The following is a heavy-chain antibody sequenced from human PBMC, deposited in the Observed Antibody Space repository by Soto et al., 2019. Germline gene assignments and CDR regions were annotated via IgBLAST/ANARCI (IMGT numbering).Heavy chain of an antibody. J-gene: IGHJ6*02. CDR3: ARGHPNYYGMDV. CDR2: IIPILGIA. CDR1: GGTFSSYT. Sequence: QVQLVQSGAEVKKPGSSVKVSCKASGGTFSSYTISWVRQAPGQGLEWMGRIIPILGIANYAQKFQGRVTMTADKSTSTAYMELSSLRAEDTAVYYCARGHPNYYGMDVWGQGTTVTVSS. V-gene: IGHV1-69*02.